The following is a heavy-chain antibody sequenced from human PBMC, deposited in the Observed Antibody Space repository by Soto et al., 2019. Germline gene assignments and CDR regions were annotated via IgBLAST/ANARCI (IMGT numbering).Heavy chain of an antibody. D-gene: IGHD3-3*01. CDR3: ARAHEHLLDY. J-gene: IGHJ4*02. CDR2: IYYSGST. V-gene: IGHV4-31*03. CDR1: GGSISSGGYY. Sequence: SETLSLTCTVSGGSISSGGYYWSWIRQHPGKGLEWIGYIYYSGSTYYNPSLKSRVTISVDTSKNQFSLKLSSVTAADTAVYYCARAHEHLLDYWGQGTLVTVSS.